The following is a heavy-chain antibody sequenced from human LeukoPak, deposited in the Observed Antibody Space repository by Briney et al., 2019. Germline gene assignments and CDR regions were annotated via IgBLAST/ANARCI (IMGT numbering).Heavy chain of an antibody. J-gene: IGHJ4*02. Sequence: ASVKVSCKASGYTFTSYYMHWVRQAPGQGLEGLGIINPSGGSTSYAQKFQGRVTMTRDTSTSTVYMELSSLRSEDTAVYYCARDMGGGNSDPAYYFDFWGQGTLVTVSS. V-gene: IGHV1-46*01. CDR3: ARDMGGGNSDPAYYFDF. D-gene: IGHD4-23*01. CDR1: GYTFTSYY. CDR2: INPSGGST.